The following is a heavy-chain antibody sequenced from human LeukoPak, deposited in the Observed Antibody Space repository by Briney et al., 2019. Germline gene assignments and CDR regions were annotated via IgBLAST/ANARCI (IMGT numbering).Heavy chain of an antibody. V-gene: IGHV3-23*01. J-gene: IGHJ4*02. Sequence: GGSLRLSCAASGFTFSSYAMSWVRQAPGKGLEWVSAISGSGGSTYYADSVKGRFTISRDNSKNTLYLQMNSLRAEDTAVYYCAKVRYSSSWYSVYDYWGQGTLVTVSS. CDR2: ISGSGGST. CDR3: AKVRYSSSWYSVYDY. CDR1: GFTFSSYA. D-gene: IGHD6-13*01.